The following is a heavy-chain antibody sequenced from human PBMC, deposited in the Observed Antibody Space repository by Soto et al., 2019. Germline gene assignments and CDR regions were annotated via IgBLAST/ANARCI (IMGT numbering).Heavy chain of an antibody. Sequence: QVQLVESGGGVVQPGRSLRLSCAASGFTFSSYGMHWVRLAPGKGLEWVAVISYDGSNKDYADSVKGRFTISRDNSKNTLYLQMNSLRAEDTAVYYCAKRGGSYGLFDYWGQGTLVTVSS. CDR2: ISYDGSNK. J-gene: IGHJ4*02. D-gene: IGHD1-26*01. CDR3: AKRGGSYGLFDY. V-gene: IGHV3-30*18. CDR1: GFTFSSYG.